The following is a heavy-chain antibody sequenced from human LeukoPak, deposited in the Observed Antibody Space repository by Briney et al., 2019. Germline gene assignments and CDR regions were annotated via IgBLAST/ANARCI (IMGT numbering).Heavy chain of an antibody. CDR2: INIDGSYI. Sequence: GGSLRLSCAASGFTFSSYSMNWVRQAPGKGLEWVSSINIDGSYIYYTDLVNGRFTISRDNSKNTLYLQMNSLRAEDTAVYYCAKDSYIVVVVAARGGAFDIWGQGTMVTVSS. CDR3: AKDSYIVVVVAARGGAFDI. V-gene: IGHV3-21*01. J-gene: IGHJ3*02. CDR1: GFTFSSYS. D-gene: IGHD2-15*01.